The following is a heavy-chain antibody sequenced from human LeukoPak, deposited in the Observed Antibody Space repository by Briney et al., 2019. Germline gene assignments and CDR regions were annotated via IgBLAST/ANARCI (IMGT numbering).Heavy chain of an antibody. V-gene: IGHV3-23*01. J-gene: IGHJ3*02. CDR3: AKVGIVGATGAFDI. CDR2: IFGSGCST. CDR1: VLNFSSYA. Sequence: PGGSLGHSCGPWVLNFSSYAMRWVRHAPGEGVGCVSAIFGSGCSTYYADSVKGRFTISRDNSKNTLYLQMNSLRAEDTAVYYCAKVGIVGATGAFDICVQGTMVTVSS. D-gene: IGHD1-26*01.